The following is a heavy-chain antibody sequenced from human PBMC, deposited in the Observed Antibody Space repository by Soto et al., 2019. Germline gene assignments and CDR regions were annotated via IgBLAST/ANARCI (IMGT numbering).Heavy chain of an antibody. J-gene: IGHJ5*02. Sequence: QAKGKGLEWVSAISGSGGSTYYADSVKGRFTISRDNSKNTLYLQMNSLRAEDTAVYDCAKERLSGYPSDLLGQGTLVT. D-gene: IGHD3-3*01. CDR2: ISGSGGST. V-gene: IGHV3-23*01. CDR3: AKERLSGYPSDL.